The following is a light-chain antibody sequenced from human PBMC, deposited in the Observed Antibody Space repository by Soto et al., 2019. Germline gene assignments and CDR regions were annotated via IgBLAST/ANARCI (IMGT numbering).Light chain of an antibody. CDR2: IAS. CDR3: QKYGTSPWT. CDR1: QSVSSNY. V-gene: IGKV3-20*01. J-gene: IGKJ1*01. Sequence: EIVLTQAPGTLSLFPGERATLSCRATQSVSSNYLAWYQQKPGQAHRLLIYIASSRATGIPDRFSGSVSGTDFTLTISSLEPEDFAVYYCQKYGTSPWTFGEGTKVEIK.